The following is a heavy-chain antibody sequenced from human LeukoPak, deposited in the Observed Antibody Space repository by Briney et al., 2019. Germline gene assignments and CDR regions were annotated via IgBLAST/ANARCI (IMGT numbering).Heavy chain of an antibody. CDR3: AKDPNEGYCSGGSCYWGYYYGMDV. D-gene: IGHD2-15*01. V-gene: IGHV3-23*01. CDR2: TSGSGGST. CDR1: GFTFSSYA. Sequence: AGGSLRLSCAASGFTFSSYAMSWVRQAPGKGLEWVSATSGSGGSTYYADSVKGRFTISRDNSKNTLYLQMNSLRAEDTAVYYCAKDPNEGYCSGGSCYWGYYYGMDVWGQGTTVTVSS. J-gene: IGHJ6*02.